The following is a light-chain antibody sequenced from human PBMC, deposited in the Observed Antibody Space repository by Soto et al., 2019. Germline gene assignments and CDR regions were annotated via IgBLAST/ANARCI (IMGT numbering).Light chain of an antibody. CDR1: TSNIGAGYD. Sequence: QSVLTQPPSVSCALGQRVTISCTGITSNIGAGYDVHWYQLLPGRAPKLLIYGNTNRPSGVPDRFSGSKSATSASLAITGLQAEDEAIYYCQSYDNTLSGPIYVFGTGTKVTVL. V-gene: IGLV1-40*01. CDR2: GNT. CDR3: QSYDNTLSGPIYV. J-gene: IGLJ1*01.